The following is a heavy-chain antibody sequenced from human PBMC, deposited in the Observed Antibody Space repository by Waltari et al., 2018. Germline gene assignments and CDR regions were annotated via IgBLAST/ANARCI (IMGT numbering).Heavy chain of an antibody. CDR3: AKDVSDTAMVLDY. CDR1: GFTFDDYA. J-gene: IGHJ4*02. D-gene: IGHD5-18*01. V-gene: IGHV3-9*01. CDR2: ISWNSGSI. Sequence: EVQLVESGGGLVQPGRSLRLSCAASGFTFDDYAMHWVRQAPGKGLEWVSGISWNSGSIGYADSVKGRFTISRDNAKNSLYLQMNSLRAEDTALYYCAKDVSDTAMVLDYWAREPWSPSPQ.